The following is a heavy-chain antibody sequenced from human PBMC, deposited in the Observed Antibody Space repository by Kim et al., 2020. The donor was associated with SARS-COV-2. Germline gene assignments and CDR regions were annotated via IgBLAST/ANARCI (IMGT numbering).Heavy chain of an antibody. V-gene: IGHV3-23*01. CDR2: ITGGIQNT. Sequence: GGSLRLSCTASGFTFYNYAMSWVRQAPGRGLEWISTITGGIQNTYYPDSVKGRFTISRDNAMNTLYLQMNSLRADDTAVYYCAKGGNWSFFDYWGQGTMVTVSS. J-gene: IGHJ4*02. D-gene: IGHD2-21*01. CDR3: AKGGNWSFFDY. CDR1: GFTFYNYA.